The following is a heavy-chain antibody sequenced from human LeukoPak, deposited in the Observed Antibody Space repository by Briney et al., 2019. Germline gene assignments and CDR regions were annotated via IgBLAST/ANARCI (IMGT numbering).Heavy chain of an antibody. CDR2: ISSSGSTI. J-gene: IGHJ5*02. Sequence: PGGSLRLSCAASGFTFSSYEMNWVRQAPGKGLEWVSYISSSGSTIYYADSVKGRFTISRDNSKNTVYLQMGSLRVEDMAVYYCARGQSSDTVVAQFDPWGQGTLVTVSS. CDR1: GFTFSSYE. CDR3: ARGQSSDTVVAQFDP. D-gene: IGHD2-15*01. V-gene: IGHV3-48*03.